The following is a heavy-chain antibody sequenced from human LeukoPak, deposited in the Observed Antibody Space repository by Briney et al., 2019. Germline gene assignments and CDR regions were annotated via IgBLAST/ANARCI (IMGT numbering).Heavy chain of an antibody. CDR2: ISAYNGNT. CDR1: GYTFTSYG. J-gene: IGHJ6*03. V-gene: IGHV1-18*01. CDR3: ARYDRDAKFYYSYMDV. D-gene: IGHD2-21*02. Sequence: ASVKVSCKASGYTFTSYGISWVRQAPGQGREWMGWISAYNGNTNYAQKLQGRVTMTTDTSTSTAYMELRSLRSDDTAVYYCARYDRDAKFYYSYMDVWGKGTTVTVSS.